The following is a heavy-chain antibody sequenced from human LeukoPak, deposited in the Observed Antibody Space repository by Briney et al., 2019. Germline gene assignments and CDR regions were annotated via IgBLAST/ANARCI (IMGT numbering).Heavy chain of an antibody. J-gene: IGHJ3*02. V-gene: IGHV1-2*02. CDR2: INPNSGGK. CDR1: GYTFTGYY. Sequence: ASVKVSCKASGYTFTGYYMHWVRQAPGQGLEWMGWINPNSGGKNYAQKFQGRVTMTRDTSISTAYMELSRLRSDDTAVYYCARGPDLGAFDIWGQGTMVTVSS. CDR3: ARGPDLGAFDI.